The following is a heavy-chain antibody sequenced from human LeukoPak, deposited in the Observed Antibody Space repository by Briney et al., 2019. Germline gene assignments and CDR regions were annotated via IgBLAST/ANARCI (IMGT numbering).Heavy chain of an antibody. Sequence: GGSLRLSCAASEFSFSHYGMHWVRQAPGKGLEWVAIIWNHGSKSQYADSVKGRFTVSRDNSKNTVFLQMNSLRPEDTAVYYCARGWVVATSAFDFWGQGTMVTVSS. CDR1: EFSFSHYG. J-gene: IGHJ3*01. CDR3: ARGWVVATSAFDF. CDR2: IWNHGSKS. V-gene: IGHV3-33*01. D-gene: IGHD2-15*01.